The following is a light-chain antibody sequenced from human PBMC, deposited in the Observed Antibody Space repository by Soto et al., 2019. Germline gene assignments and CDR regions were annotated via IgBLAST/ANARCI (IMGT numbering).Light chain of an antibody. J-gene: IGKJ5*01. Sequence: DIQMTQSPSTLSASVGDRVTITCRASQGISSWLAWYQQKPEKAPKLLIYDASSLESGVPSRFSGSGSGTEFTLTISSLQPDDFATYYCQQYNSYLYTFGQGTRLEIK. CDR2: DAS. CDR3: QQYNSYLYT. CDR1: QGISSW. V-gene: IGKV1-5*01.